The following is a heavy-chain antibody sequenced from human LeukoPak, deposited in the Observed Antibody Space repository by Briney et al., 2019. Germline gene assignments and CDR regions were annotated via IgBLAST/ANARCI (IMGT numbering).Heavy chain of an antibody. CDR2: ISYDGSNK. D-gene: IGHD3-10*01. CDR1: GFIFSTYG. CDR3: AKDRGYITYYFDY. V-gene: IGHV3-30*18. Sequence: GGSLRLSCVASGFIFSTYGMHWVRQAPGKGLEWVSVISYDGSNKYYPDSVKGRFTISRDNSKNTLYLQMNSLRAEDSAVYYCAKDRGYITYYFDYWGQGTLVTVSS. J-gene: IGHJ4*02.